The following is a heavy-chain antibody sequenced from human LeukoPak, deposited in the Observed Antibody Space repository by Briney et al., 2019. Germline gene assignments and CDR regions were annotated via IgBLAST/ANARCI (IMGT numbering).Heavy chain of an antibody. CDR3: ARDSGRGIAVAGTFDY. J-gene: IGHJ4*02. CDR2: ISSSSSTI. D-gene: IGHD6-19*01. Sequence: GGSLRLSCVVSGINFADYAMHWVRQPPGKGLEWVSYISSSSSTIYYADSVKGRFTISRDNAKNSLYLQMNSLRDEDTAVYYCARDSGRGIAVAGTFDYWGQGTLVTVSS. CDR1: GINFADYA. V-gene: IGHV3-48*02.